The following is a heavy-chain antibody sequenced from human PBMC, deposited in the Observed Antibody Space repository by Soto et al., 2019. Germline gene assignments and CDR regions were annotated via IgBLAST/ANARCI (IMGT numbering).Heavy chain of an antibody. CDR2: INPSGGST. Sequence: QVQLVQSGAEVKKPGASVKVSCKASGYTFTSYYMHWVRQAPGQGLEWLGIINPSGGSTSYAQKFQGRVTMTRDTSTSTVYMELSSLRSEDTAVYYCARGGLRYSGSYYYYGMDVWGQGTTVTVSS. CDR3: ARGGLRYSGSYYYYGMDV. D-gene: IGHD1-26*01. V-gene: IGHV1-46*01. CDR1: GYTFTSYY. J-gene: IGHJ6*02.